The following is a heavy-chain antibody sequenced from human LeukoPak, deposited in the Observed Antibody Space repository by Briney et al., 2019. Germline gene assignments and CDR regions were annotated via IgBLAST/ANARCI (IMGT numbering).Heavy chain of an antibody. D-gene: IGHD4-11*01. V-gene: IGHV3-74*01. CDR3: ARDPGAGPELTTLFLDY. CDR1: GFTFSTYW. J-gene: IGHJ4*02. CDR2: INSDGRST. Sequence: GGSLRLSCAASGFTFSTYWMHWVRQAPGKGLVWVSHINSDGRSTSHADSVKGRFTISRDNAKNTLYLQMNSLRAEDTAVYYCARDPGAGPELTTLFLDYWGQGTLVTVSS.